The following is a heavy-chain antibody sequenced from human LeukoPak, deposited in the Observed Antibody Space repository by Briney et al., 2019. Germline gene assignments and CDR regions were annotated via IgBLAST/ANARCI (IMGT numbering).Heavy chain of an antibody. CDR1: GYTSTSYY. CDR3: ARGQGLGSITIFGVVIKPHPYYFDY. V-gene: IGHV1-46*01. D-gene: IGHD3-3*01. CDR2: INPSGGST. Sequence: ASVKVSCKASGYTSTSYYMHWVRQAPGQGLEWMGIINPSGGSTSYAQKFQGRVTMTRDTSTSTVYMELSSLRSEDTAVYYCARGQGLGSITIFGVVIKPHPYYFDYWGQGTLVTVSS. J-gene: IGHJ4*02.